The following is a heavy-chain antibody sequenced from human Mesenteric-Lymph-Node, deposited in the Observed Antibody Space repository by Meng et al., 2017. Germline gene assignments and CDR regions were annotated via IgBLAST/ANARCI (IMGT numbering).Heavy chain of an antibody. V-gene: IGHV6-1*01. J-gene: IGHJ4*02. CDR3: VRTKISSYYFDF. CDR1: GDSVSSNTAA. D-gene: IGHD6-6*01. Sequence: PLAQSGPGLLKPSQPPSLPFAISGDSVSSNTAAWNWIRQSPSRGLEWLGRTYYRSNWFHDYAVSLNSRVTINADTSKNEFSLHLRSVTPEDSAIYYCVRTKISSYYFDFWGQGTLVTVSS. CDR2: TYYRSNWFH.